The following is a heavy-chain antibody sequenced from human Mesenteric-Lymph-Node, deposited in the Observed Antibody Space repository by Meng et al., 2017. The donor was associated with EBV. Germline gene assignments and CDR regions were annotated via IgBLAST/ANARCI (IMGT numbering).Heavy chain of an antibody. CDR3: VGNGYYSVDY. CDR2: IHHSGST. Sequence: QGPLQASGPGPGRPSGTLSLTCGVSGGSIPSTWLSWARQPPGKGLEWIGEIHHSGSTHYNPSLKSRVTVSVDKSKSLFSLSLSSMTAADTAMYYCVGNGYYSVDYWGQGILVTVSS. CDR1: GGSIPSTW. V-gene: IGHV4-4*02. D-gene: IGHD3-22*01. J-gene: IGHJ4*02.